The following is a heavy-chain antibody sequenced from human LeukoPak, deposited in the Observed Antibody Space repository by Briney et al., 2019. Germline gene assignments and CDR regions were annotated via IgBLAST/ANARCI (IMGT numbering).Heavy chain of an antibody. V-gene: IGHV3-30*02. CDR2: IRYDGIDK. J-gene: IGHJ4*02. CDR3: ARDGDWGGYSRPDY. Sequence: GGSLRLSCAASGFTFSRSDIHWLRQAPGKGLEWVALIRYDGIDKYYADSVKGRFTISRDNSKNTLYLQMNSLRAEDTAVYYCARDGDWGGYSRPDYWGQGTLVIVSS. CDR1: GFTFSRSD. D-gene: IGHD2-15*01.